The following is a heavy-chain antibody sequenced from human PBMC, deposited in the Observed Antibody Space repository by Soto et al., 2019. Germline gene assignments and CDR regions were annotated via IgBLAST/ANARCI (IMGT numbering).Heavy chain of an antibody. Sequence: EVQLLASGGGLVQPGGSLRLSCAASGFMFGSYAMSWVRQAPGKGLEWVSGISGSGTDTYYADAVKGRVTISRDNAKNTLYLQMNGLRAEDTAIYYCAKDLLSSYYYGMDAWGQGTTVTVSS. CDR2: ISGSGTDT. J-gene: IGHJ6*02. V-gene: IGHV3-23*01. CDR1: GFMFGSYA. D-gene: IGHD3-10*01. CDR3: AKDLLSSYYYGMDA.